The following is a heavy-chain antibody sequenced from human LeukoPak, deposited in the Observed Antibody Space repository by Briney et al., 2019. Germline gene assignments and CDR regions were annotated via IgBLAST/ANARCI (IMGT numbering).Heavy chain of an antibody. J-gene: IGHJ4*02. CDR2: IYPGDSDT. CDR3: ATRLGVVPAAIPHEFDY. D-gene: IGHD2-2*02. Sequence: GESLKISCKGSGYSSTNYGIDWVRKTPGKGLEWMGIIYPGDSDTRYSPSFQGQVTISADKSISTAYLQWSSLKASDTAMYYCATRLGVVPAAIPHEFDYWGQGTLVTVSS. V-gene: IGHV5-51*01. CDR1: GYSSTNYG.